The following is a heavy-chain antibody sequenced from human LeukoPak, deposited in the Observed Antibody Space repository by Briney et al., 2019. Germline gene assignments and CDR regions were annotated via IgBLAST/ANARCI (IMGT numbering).Heavy chain of an antibody. Sequence: SVKVSCKASGGTFSSYAISWVRQAPGQGLEWMGGIIPIFGTANYAQKFQGRVTITTDESTSTAYTELSSLRSEDTAVYYCARARIAVADLGAFDIWGQGTMVTVSS. CDR2: IIPIFGTA. J-gene: IGHJ3*02. CDR1: GGTFSSYA. V-gene: IGHV1-69*05. CDR3: ARARIAVADLGAFDI. D-gene: IGHD6-19*01.